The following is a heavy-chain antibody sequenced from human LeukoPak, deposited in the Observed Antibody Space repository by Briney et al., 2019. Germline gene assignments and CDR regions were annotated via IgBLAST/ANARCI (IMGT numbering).Heavy chain of an antibody. CDR2: TSWNSGSI. V-gene: IGHV3-9*01. J-gene: IGHJ4*02. CDR1: GFTFDDYA. CDR3: AKAGFAAGPGYYFDY. Sequence: GRSLRLSCAASGFTFDDYAMHWVRQAPGKGLEGVSGTSWNSGSIGYADSVKGRFTISRDNAKNSLYLQMNSLRAEDTASYYCAKAGFAAGPGYYFDYWGQGTLVTVSS. D-gene: IGHD6-13*01.